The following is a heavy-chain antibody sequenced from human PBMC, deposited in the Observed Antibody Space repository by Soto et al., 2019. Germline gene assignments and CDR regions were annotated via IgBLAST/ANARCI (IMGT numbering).Heavy chain of an antibody. CDR1: GFTFSSYG. CDR2: IWYDGSNK. V-gene: IGHV3-33*01. CDR3: ARGSYYDSSGYYPLDY. Sequence: PGESLKISCAASGFTFSSYGMHWVRQAPGKGLEWVAVIWYDGSNKYYADSVKGRFTISRDNSKNTLYLQMNSLRAEDTAVYYCARGSYYDSSGYYPLDYWGQGTLVTVSS. J-gene: IGHJ4*02. D-gene: IGHD3-22*01.